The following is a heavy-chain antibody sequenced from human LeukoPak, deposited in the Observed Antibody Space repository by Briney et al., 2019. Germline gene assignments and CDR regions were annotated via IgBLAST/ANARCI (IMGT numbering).Heavy chain of an antibody. D-gene: IGHD3-22*01. CDR3: ARDGPRTYYYDSSGHNGAFDI. Sequence: GGSLRLSCAASGFTFSSYSMNWVRQAPGKGLEWASYISSSSSTIYYADSVKGRFTISRDNAKNSLYLQMNSLRAEDTAVYYCARDGPRTYYYDSSGHNGAFDIWGQGTMVTVSS. V-gene: IGHV3-48*01. CDR1: GFTFSSYS. CDR2: ISSSSSTI. J-gene: IGHJ3*02.